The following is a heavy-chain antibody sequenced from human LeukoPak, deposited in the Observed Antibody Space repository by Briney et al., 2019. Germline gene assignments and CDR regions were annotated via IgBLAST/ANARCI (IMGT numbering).Heavy chain of an antibody. V-gene: IGHV4-34*01. Sequence: SETLSLTCAVYGVSFNDYYWSWVRQTPGKGLEWIGEINHSGYTNDSPSLKSRVTLSIDTSRKQFSLNLRSVTVADTGIYYCTRMTTGHDYWGQGTLVTVSS. J-gene: IGHJ4*02. D-gene: IGHD4-17*01. CDR2: INHSGYT. CDR1: GVSFNDYY. CDR3: TRMTTGHDY.